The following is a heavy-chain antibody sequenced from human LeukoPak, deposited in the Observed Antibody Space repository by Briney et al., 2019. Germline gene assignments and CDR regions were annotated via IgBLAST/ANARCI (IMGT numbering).Heavy chain of an antibody. J-gene: IGHJ4*02. CDR2: IYYSGST. CDR3: ARAKGDYDWVDY. Sequence: SETLSLTCTVSGGSISSYYWSWIRQPPGKGLEWIGYIYYSGSTNYNPSLKSRVTISVDTSKNQFSLKLSSVTAADPAVYYCARAKGDYDWVDYWGQGTLVTVSS. CDR1: GGSISSYY. D-gene: IGHD4-17*01. V-gene: IGHV4-59*01.